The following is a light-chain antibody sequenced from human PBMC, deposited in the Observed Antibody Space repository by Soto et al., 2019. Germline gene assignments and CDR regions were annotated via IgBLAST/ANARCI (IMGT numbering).Light chain of an antibody. CDR1: QSVLYSSNNKNY. J-gene: IGKJ1*01. CDR2: WAS. V-gene: IGKV4-1*01. Sequence: DIVMTQSPDSLAVSLGERATINCKSSQSVLYSSNNKNYLAWYQQKPGQPPKRLIYWASARESGVPDRFSGSGSGTDFTLTISSLQAEDVAVYCRQQYYSTPTFCRGTKGEIK. CDR3: QQYYSTPT.